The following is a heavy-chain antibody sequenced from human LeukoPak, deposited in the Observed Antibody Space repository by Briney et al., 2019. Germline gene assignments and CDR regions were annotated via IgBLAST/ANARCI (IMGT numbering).Heavy chain of an antibody. Sequence: ASAKVSCKTSGYPFINYDINWVRQASEQGVEWMGRMRPNSGKTGYAQKFQGRITMTRNISISTAYMELSSLRFDDTAVYFCARERGGQAGSYFPSWGQGALVTVSS. CDR1: GYPFINYD. V-gene: IGHV1-8*01. CDR2: MRPNSGKT. D-gene: IGHD1-26*01. CDR3: ARERGGQAGSYFPS. J-gene: IGHJ4*02.